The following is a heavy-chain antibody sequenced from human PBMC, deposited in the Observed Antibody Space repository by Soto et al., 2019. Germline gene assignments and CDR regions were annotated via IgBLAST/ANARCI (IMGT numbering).Heavy chain of an antibody. CDR3: AKDLSIVATITTGTDFDY. J-gene: IGHJ4*02. D-gene: IGHD5-12*01. V-gene: IGHV3-23*01. Sequence: EVQLLESGGGLVQPGGSLRLSCAASGFTFSSYAMSWVRQAPGKGLEWVSAISGSGGSTYYADSVKGRFTISRDNSKNTLYPQMNSLRAEDTAVYYCAKDLSIVATITTGTDFDYWGQGTLVTVSS. CDR2: ISGSGGST. CDR1: GFTFSSYA.